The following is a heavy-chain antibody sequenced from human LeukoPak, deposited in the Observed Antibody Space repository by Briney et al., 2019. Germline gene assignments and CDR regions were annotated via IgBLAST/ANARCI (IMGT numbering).Heavy chain of an antibody. CDR3: ARASGEEFGSGSLNWFDP. CDR1: GGSVSSYY. CDR2: IYTSGST. J-gene: IGHJ5*02. V-gene: IGHV4-4*07. D-gene: IGHD3-10*01. Sequence: PSETLSLTCTVSGGSVSSYYWSWIRQPAGKGLEWIGRIYTSGSTNYNPSLKSRVTMSVDTSKNQFSLKLSSVTAADTAVYYCARASGEEFGSGSLNWFDPWGQGTLVTVSS.